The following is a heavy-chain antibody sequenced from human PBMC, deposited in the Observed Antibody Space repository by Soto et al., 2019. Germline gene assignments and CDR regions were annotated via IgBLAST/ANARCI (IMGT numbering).Heavy chain of an antibody. Sequence: QVQLQESGPGLVTPSQALSLTCSVSGGPISSGGFYWSWIRQHPGKGVEWIGYIFYSGATYYNPSLKSRSFISVDTSKNQFSLRLSSVTAADTAVYYCARVQPYDYGANSGWFDPWGQGTLVTVSA. CDR3: ARVQPYDYGANSGWFDP. J-gene: IGHJ5*02. V-gene: IGHV4-31*03. D-gene: IGHD4-17*01. CDR1: GGPISSGGFY. CDR2: IFYSGAT.